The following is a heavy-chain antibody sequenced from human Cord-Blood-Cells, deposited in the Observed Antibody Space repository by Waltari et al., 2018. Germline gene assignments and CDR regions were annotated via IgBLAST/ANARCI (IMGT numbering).Heavy chain of an antibody. D-gene: IGHD2-2*01. CDR3: ARRDLGYCSSTSCYHAFDI. J-gene: IGHJ3*02. Sequence: QVQLQQWGAGLLKPSETLSLTCAVYGGSFSGYYWSWIRQPPGKGLEWIGEINHSGSTNYNPSLKSRVTISVDTSKNQFSLKLSSVTAADTAVYYCARRDLGYCSSTSCYHAFDIWGQGTMVTVSS. V-gene: IGHV4-34*01. CDR2: INHSGST. CDR1: GGSFSGYY.